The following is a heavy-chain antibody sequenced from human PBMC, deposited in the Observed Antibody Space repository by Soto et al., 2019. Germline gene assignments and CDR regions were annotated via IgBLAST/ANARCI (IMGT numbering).Heavy chain of an antibody. Sequence: VQLVESGGGVVQPGRSLRLSCAASGFTFSDYAMHWVRQAPGKGLEWVAVVSHDGRNTHYADSVKGRFTISRDSSKNPVALEMTSLRAEETAVYYGAKGGRQWLVTSAFNYWGQGALVTVSP. V-gene: IGHV3-30*18. CDR2: VSHDGRNT. D-gene: IGHD6-19*01. CDR3: AKGGRQWLVTSAFNY. J-gene: IGHJ4*02. CDR1: GFTFSDYA.